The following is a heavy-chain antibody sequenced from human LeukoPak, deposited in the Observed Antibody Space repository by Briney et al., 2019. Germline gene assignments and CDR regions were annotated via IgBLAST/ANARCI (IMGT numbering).Heavy chain of an antibody. CDR2: INPNSGGT. V-gene: IGHV1-2*06. CDR3: ARDKRWLQSTLDY. J-gene: IGHJ4*02. D-gene: IGHD5-24*01. Sequence: GASLKVSCKASGYTFTGYYMHWVRQAPGQGLEWMGRINPNSGGTNYAQKFQGRVTMTRDTSISTAYMELSRLRSDDTAVYYCARDKRWLQSTLDYWGQGTLVTVSS. CDR1: GYTFTGYY.